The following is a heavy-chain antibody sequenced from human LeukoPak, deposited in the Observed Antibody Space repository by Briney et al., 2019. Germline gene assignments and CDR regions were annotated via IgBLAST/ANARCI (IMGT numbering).Heavy chain of an antibody. V-gene: IGHV4-34*01. Sequence: SETLSLTCAVYGGSFSGYYWSWIRQPPGKGLEWIGEISHSGSTNYNPSLKSRVTISVDTSKNQFSLKLSSVTAADTAVYYCASQEMATIPVLDYWGQGTLVTVSS. CDR3: ASQEMATIPVLDY. J-gene: IGHJ4*02. D-gene: IGHD5-24*01. CDR2: ISHSGST. CDR1: GGSFSGYY.